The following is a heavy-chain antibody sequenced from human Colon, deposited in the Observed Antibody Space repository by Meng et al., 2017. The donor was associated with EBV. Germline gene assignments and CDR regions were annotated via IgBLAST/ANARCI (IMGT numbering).Heavy chain of an antibody. CDR2: IYYTGST. D-gene: IGHD4-17*01. CDR1: GGSINSGDYY. J-gene: IGHJ2*01. V-gene: IGHV4-30-4*01. CDR3: ARNYGDSSVWYLDL. Sequence: QVRLQVSGPGLVKPSPTLSLTCSVSGGSINSGDYYWSWIRQPPGKGLEWIGYIYYTGSTYYNPSLKSRVTISMDTSKNQFSLRLSSVTAADTAVYYCARNYGDSSVWYLDLWGRGTLVTVAS.